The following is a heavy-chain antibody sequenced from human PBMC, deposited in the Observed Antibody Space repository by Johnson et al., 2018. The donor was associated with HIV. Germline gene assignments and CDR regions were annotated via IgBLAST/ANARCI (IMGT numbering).Heavy chain of an antibody. V-gene: IGHV3-7*03. CDR3: AREFRYSSSPAHYAFDI. D-gene: IGHD6-6*01. J-gene: IGHJ3*02. CDR2: IKQDGSEK. Sequence: EQLVESGGVVVQPGGSLRLSCETSRFTFDDYAMHWVRQAPGKGLEWVANIKQDGSEKYYVDSVKGRFTISRDNAKNSLYLQMNSLRAEDTAVYYCAREFRYSSSPAHYAFDIWGQGTMVTVSS. CDR1: RFTFDDYA.